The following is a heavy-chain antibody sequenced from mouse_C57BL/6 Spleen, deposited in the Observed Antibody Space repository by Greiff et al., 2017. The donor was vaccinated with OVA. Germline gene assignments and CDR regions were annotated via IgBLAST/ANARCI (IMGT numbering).Heavy chain of an antibody. V-gene: IGHV5-4*01. D-gene: IGHD3-1*01. J-gene: IGHJ4*01. CDR3: ARDRGDY. CDR2: ISDGGSYT. CDR1: GFTFSSYA. Sequence: EVKLMESGGGLVKPGGSLKLSCAASGFTFSSYAMSWVRQTPEKRLEWVATISDGGSYTSYPDNVKGRFTISRDNAKNNLYLQMSHLKSEDTAMYYCARDRGDYWGQGTSVTVSS.